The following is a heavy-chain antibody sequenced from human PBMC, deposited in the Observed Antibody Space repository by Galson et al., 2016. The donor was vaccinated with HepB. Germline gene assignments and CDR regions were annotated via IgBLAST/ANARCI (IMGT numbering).Heavy chain of an antibody. D-gene: IGHD5-12*01. CDR3: AKYGNIVDAFDI. Sequence: QSGAEVKKPGESLRISCKTSGYSFTSHWIGWVRQMPGKGLEWMGIIFPSDSDTRYSPSFQGRVTISVDKSIRTAYLQWSSLKAPDTAMYYCAKYGNIVDAFDIWGQGTMVTVSS. V-gene: IGHV5-51*01. CDR1: GYSFTSHW. CDR2: IFPSDSDT. J-gene: IGHJ3*02.